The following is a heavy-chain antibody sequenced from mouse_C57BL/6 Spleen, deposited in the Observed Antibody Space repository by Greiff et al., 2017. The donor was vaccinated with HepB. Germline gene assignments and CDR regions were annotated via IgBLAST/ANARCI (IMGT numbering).Heavy chain of an antibody. CDR3: ATGGSSDYFDY. CDR1: GYTFTSYW. Sequence: QVQLQQPGAELVRPGSSVKLSCKASGYTFTSYWMVWVKQRPGQGLEWIGNIYPSDSETHYNQKFKDKATLTVDKSSSTAYMQLSSLTSEDSAVYYCATGGSSDYFDYWGQGTTLTVSS. V-gene: IGHV1-61*01. J-gene: IGHJ2*01. D-gene: IGHD1-1*01. CDR2: IYPSDSET.